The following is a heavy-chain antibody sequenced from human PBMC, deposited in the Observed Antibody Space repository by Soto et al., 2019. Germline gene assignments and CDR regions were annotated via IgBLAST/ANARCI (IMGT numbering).Heavy chain of an antibody. V-gene: IGHV4-30-2*01. CDR3: ARRGSGALDP. D-gene: IGHD1-26*01. CDR2: IYHSGNP. CDR1: GDSISSGGYS. J-gene: IGHJ5*02. Sequence: QLQLQESGSGLVKPSQTLSLICTVSGDSISSGGYSWSWIRQPPGKGLEWIGYIYHSGNPYYNPSLKSRVTISVDRSKNHFSLNLTSVTAADTAVYYCARRGSGALDPWGQGTLVTVSS.